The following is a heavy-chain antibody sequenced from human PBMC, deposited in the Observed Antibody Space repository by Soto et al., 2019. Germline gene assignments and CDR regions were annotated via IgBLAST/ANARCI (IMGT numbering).Heavy chain of an antibody. D-gene: IGHD1-26*01. J-gene: IGHJ6*02. CDR3: AKEGGDGMDV. Sequence: EVQLVESGGGLVQPGRSLRLSCAASGFTFDDYAMHWVRQAPGKGLEWVSGIRWNSGSIGYADSVKGRFTISRDNAKNSLYLQMNSLRAEDTALYYCAKEGGDGMDVWGQGTTVTVSS. V-gene: IGHV3-9*01. CDR2: IRWNSGSI. CDR1: GFTFDDYA.